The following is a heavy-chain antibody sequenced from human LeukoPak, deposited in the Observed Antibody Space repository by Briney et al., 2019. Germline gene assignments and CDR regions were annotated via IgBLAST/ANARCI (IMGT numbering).Heavy chain of an antibody. CDR1: GYTFTGYY. J-gene: IGHJ4*01. V-gene: IGHV1-2*02. D-gene: IGHD3-10*01. CDR2: INPNSGGT. Sequence: ASVKVSCKASGYTFTGYYMHWVRHAPGQGLECMGWINPNSGGTNYAQKFQGRVTMARDTSISTAYMELSKLRSDDSAVYHFVNGERPAYGSGPGYWGQGTLVTVSS. CDR3: VNGERPAYGSGPGY.